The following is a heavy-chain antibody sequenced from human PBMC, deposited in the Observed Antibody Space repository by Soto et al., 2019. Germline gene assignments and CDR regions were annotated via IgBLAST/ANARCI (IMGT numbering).Heavy chain of an antibody. V-gene: IGHV5-51*01. J-gene: IGHJ6*02. CDR3: ARHQGACTGGSCYPASWYFYSMDV. CDR2: IYPGDSDT. D-gene: IGHD2-15*01. Sequence: PGESLKISCKASGYGFTSYWIGWVRQMPGKGLERMGVIYPGDSDTKYSPSFQGQVTISADKSISTAYLQWSSLRASDTAVYYCARHQGACTGGSCYPASWYFYSMDVWGQGTTVTVSS. CDR1: GYGFTSYW.